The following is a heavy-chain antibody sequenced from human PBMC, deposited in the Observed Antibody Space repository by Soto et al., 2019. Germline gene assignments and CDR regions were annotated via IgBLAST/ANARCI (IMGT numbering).Heavy chain of an antibody. CDR3: ERMARFGSLNWFDT. J-gene: IGHJ5*02. CDR1: GYIFTNND. CDR2: MNPGSGDT. V-gene: IGHV1-8*01. Sequence: ASVKVSCKASGYIFTNNDVSWVRQATGQGLEWMGWMNPGSGDTGYAQKFQGRVTMTRNISIATAYMELSSLRADDTAIYYCERMARFGSLNWFDTWGQGTLVTVSS. D-gene: IGHD3-10*01.